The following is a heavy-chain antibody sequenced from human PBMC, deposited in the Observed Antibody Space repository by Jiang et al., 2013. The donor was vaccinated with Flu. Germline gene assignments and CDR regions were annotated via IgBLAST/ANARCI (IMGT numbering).Heavy chain of an antibody. CDR3: ARLVPPSFLGTGYYFDY. CDR1: GYSISSGYY. V-gene: IGHV4-38-2*02. D-gene: IGHD7-27*01. Sequence: GSGLVKPSETLSLTCTVSGYSISSGYYWGWIRQPPGKGLEWIGSIYHSGSTYYNPSLKSRVTISVDTSKNQFSLKLSSVTAADTAVYYCARLVPPSFLGTGYYFDYWGQGTLVTVSS. CDR2: IYHSGST. J-gene: IGHJ4*02.